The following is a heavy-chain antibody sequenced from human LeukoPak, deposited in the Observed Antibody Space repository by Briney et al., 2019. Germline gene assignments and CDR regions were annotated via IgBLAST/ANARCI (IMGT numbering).Heavy chain of an antibody. V-gene: IGHV1-69*01. Sequence: SVKVSCKASGGTFSSYAISWVRQAPGQGLEWMGGIIPIFGTANYAQKFQGRVTITADESTSTAYMELRSLRSDDTAVYYCARNNVLRYFDWAYYMDVWGKGTTVTISS. CDR3: ARNNVLRYFDWAYYMDV. J-gene: IGHJ6*03. D-gene: IGHD3-9*01. CDR2: IIPIFGTA. CDR1: GGTFSSYA.